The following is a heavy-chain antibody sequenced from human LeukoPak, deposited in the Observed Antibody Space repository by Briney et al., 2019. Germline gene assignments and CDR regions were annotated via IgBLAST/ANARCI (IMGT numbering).Heavy chain of an antibody. J-gene: IGHJ5*02. Sequence: PGGSLRLSCAASGFTFSSYWMHWVCKAPGKGLVWVSRINSDGSSTSYADSVKGRFTISRDNAKNTLYLQMNSLRAEDTAVYYCARGRISLGNWFDPWGQGTLVTVSS. D-gene: IGHD3-16*01. CDR3: ARGRISLGNWFDP. CDR2: INSDGSST. CDR1: GFTFSSYW. V-gene: IGHV3-74*01.